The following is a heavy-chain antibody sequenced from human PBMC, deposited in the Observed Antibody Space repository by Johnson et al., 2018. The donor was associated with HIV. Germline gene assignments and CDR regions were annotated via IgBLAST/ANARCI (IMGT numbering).Heavy chain of an antibody. CDR3: ARRGLANAFDI. V-gene: IGHV3-20*04. J-gene: IGHJ3*02. CDR2: INWNGSNK. CDR1: GFTFDDFG. D-gene: IGHD3-10*01. Sequence: EVQLVESGGGVQRPGGSLRLSCAASGFTFDDFGMGWVRQAPGKGLEWVSGINWNGSNKYYVDSVKGRFTISRDNAKNSLYLQMNSLRAEDTAVYYCARRGLANAFDIWGQGTMVTVSS.